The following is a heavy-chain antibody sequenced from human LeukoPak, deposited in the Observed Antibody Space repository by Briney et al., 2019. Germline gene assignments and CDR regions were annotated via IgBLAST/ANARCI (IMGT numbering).Heavy chain of an antibody. J-gene: IGHJ4*02. V-gene: IGHV4-38-2*01. Sequence: SETLSLTCAVSGYSISSGYYWGWIRQPPGKGLEWIGSIYHSGSTNYNPSLKSRVTISVDTSKNQFSLKLSSVTAADTAVYYCARGRRVVLRYFDYWGQGTLVTVSS. CDR2: IYHSGST. D-gene: IGHD3-9*01. CDR3: ARGRRVVLRYFDY. CDR1: GYSISSGYY.